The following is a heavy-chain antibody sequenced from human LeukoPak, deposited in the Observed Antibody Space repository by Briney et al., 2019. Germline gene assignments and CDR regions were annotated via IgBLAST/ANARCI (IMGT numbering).Heavy chain of an antibody. CDR3: ARDSGANWFDP. CDR1: GGSISSSSYY. J-gene: IGHJ5*02. CDR2: IYYSGST. Sequence: PSETLSLTCTVSGGSISSSSYYWGWIRQPPGKWLEWIGSIYYSGSTYYSPSLKSRVTISVDTSKNQFSLKLSSVTAADTAVYYCARDSGANWFDPWGQGTLVTVSS. D-gene: IGHD3-10*01. V-gene: IGHV4-39*07.